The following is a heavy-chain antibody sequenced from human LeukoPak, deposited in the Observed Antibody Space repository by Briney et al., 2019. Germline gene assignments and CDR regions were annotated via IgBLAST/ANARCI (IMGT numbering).Heavy chain of an antibody. CDR2: ISSSSSYI. Sequence: GGSLRLSCAASGFTFSSYSMNWVRRAPGKGLEWVSSISSSSSYIYYADSVKGSCTSSRDNAKNSLYLQMNSLRAEDTAVYYCTRKNLNVATPLFDYWGQGTLVTVSS. CDR3: TRKNLNVATPLFDY. CDR1: GFTFSSYS. V-gene: IGHV3-21*01. D-gene: IGHD2-2*01. J-gene: IGHJ4*02.